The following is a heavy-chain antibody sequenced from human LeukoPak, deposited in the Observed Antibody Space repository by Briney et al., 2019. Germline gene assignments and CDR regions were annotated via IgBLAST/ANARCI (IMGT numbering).Heavy chain of an antibody. CDR2: IYYSGST. Sequence: SQTLSLTCTVSGGSISSGDYYWSWIRQPPGKGLEWIGYIYYSGSTYYNPSLKSGVTISVDTSKNQFSLKLSSVTAADTAVYYCARTYDFRSGYPRYFDYWGQGTLVTVSS. CDR3: ARTYDFRSGYPRYFDY. V-gene: IGHV4-30-4*08. J-gene: IGHJ4*02. D-gene: IGHD3-3*01. CDR1: GGSISSGDYY.